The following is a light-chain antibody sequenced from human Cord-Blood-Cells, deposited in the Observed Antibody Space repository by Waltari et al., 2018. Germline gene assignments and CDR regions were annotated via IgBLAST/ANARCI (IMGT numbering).Light chain of an antibody. J-gene: IGKJ2*01. CDR2: KAS. V-gene: IGKV1-5*03. CDR3: QQYNSYLYT. Sequence: DIQMTQSPSTLSASVGDRVTITCRASQSISSWLAWYQQKPGKAPKLLIYKASSLESVVPSRCSGSGSGTEFTLTISSLQPDDFATYYCQQYNSYLYTFGQGTKLEIK. CDR1: QSISSW.